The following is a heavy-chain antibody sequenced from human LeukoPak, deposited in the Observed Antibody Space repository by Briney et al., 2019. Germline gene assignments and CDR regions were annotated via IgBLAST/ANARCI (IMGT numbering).Heavy chain of an antibody. D-gene: IGHD6-19*01. CDR3: ARVSSGWYMDYYYYMDV. CDR2: MNPNSGNT. V-gene: IGHV1-18*01. J-gene: IGHJ6*03. CDR1: GYTFTSYD. Sequence: AASVKVSCKASGYTFTSYDINWVRQATGQGLEWMGWMNPNSGNTNYAQKLQGRVTMTTDTSTSTAYMELRSLRSDDTAVYYCARVSSGWYMDYYYYMDVWGKGTTVTVSS.